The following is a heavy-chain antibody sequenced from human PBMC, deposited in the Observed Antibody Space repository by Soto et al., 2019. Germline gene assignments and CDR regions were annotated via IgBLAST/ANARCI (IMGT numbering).Heavy chain of an antibody. D-gene: IGHD3-3*01. V-gene: IGHV3-11*01. CDR3: ARDSWVFGVDY. J-gene: IGHJ4*02. Sequence: QVQLVESGGGLVKPGGSLRLSCAASGFTLRDYYMSWIRQAPGKGLEWVSYISSSGETIYYADSVKGRFTISRDSAKNSLSLQMNRLRVEDTAVYYCARDSWVFGVDYWGQGSLVTVSS. CDR1: GFTLRDYY. CDR2: ISSSGETI.